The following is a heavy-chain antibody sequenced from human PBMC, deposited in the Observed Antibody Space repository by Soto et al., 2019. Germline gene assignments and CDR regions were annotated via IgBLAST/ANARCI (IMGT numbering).Heavy chain of an antibody. CDR3: VRATYFPESSGYTRCLHY. CDR2: TKNKANSYTT. J-gene: IGHJ4*01. D-gene: IGHD3-22*01. Sequence: GGSLRLSCAASGFTFSDRYMDWVRQAPGKGLEWVGRTKNKANSYTTEYAASVKGRFTISRDESKNSAYLQMNSLKTEDTAVYYCVRATYFPESSGYTRCLHYWGHGNLVTVSS. CDR1: GFTFSDRY. V-gene: IGHV3-72*01.